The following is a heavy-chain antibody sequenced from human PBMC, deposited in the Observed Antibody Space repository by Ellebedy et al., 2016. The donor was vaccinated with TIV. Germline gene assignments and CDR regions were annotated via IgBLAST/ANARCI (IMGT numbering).Heavy chain of an antibody. J-gene: IGHJ6*02. Sequence: ASVKVSCXASGYTFTSYGISWVRQAPGQGLEWMGWISAYNGNTNYAQKLQGRVTMTTDTSTSTAYMELRSLRSDDTAVYYCARDEGDYDYYYYGMDVWGQGTTVTVSS. CDR1: GYTFTSYG. V-gene: IGHV1-18*04. CDR3: ARDEGDYDYYYYGMDV. D-gene: IGHD4-17*01. CDR2: ISAYNGNT.